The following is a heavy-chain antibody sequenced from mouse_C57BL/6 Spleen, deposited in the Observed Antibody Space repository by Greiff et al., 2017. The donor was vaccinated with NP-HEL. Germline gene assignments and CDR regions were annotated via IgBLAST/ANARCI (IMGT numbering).Heavy chain of an antibody. CDR1: GYSITSGYG. V-gene: IGHV3-1*02. CDR3: ARTARIKY. D-gene: IGHD1-2*01. CDR2: IRYSGST. Sequence: VQLQESGPGLVKPSQSLSLTCTVTGYSITSGYGWNWIRQFPGNKLEWMGYIRYSGSTNYNPSLKSRISITRDTSKNQCFLQLNSVTTEDTATYNWARTARIKYWGQGTTLTVSS. J-gene: IGHJ2*01.